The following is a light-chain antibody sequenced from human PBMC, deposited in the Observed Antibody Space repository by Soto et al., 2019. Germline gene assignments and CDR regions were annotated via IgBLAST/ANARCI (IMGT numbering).Light chain of an antibody. Sequence: DIQLTQSPSFLSASVGDRVTITCRASQGINDYLAWYQQKPGKAPKLLIYAASTLQSEVPSRFSGSASGTEFTLNISSLQPEDCATYYCQQFNTYPLTFGGGTKVEV. V-gene: IGKV1-9*01. CDR3: QQFNTYPLT. J-gene: IGKJ4*01. CDR1: QGINDY. CDR2: AAS.